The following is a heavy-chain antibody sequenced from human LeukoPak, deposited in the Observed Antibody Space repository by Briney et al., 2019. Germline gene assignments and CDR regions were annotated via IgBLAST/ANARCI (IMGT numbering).Heavy chain of an antibody. V-gene: IGHV3-23*01. D-gene: IGHD2-21*01. CDR1: GFTFSSYA. Sequence: GGSLRLSCAASGFTFSSYAMSWPRQTPQKGLEWVSGISVTGDITYYAGSVKGRFTIARDNSRTTLYLQLNSLRADDTAVYYCAKSHITRYPLQYYFDLWGQGAQVIVSS. CDR2: ISVTGDIT. CDR3: AKSHITRYPLQYYFDL. J-gene: IGHJ4*02.